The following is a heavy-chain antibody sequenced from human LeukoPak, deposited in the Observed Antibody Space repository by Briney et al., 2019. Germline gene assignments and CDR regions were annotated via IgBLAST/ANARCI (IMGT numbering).Heavy chain of an antibody. CDR3: ARAVGGDGSGSL. CDR2: IRSKAYGGTP. Sequence: PGGSLRLSCTASGFTFGDYALSWFRQAPGKGLEWVGFIRSKAYGGTPEYAASVKGRFTISRDDSKNTLYLQMGSLRAEDMAVYYCARAVGGDGSGSLWGPGTLVTVSS. D-gene: IGHD3-10*01. J-gene: IGHJ4*02. V-gene: IGHV3-49*03. CDR1: GFTFGDYA.